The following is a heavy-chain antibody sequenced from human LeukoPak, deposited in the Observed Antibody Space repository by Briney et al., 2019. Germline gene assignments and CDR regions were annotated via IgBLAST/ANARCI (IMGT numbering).Heavy chain of an antibody. D-gene: IGHD3-3*01. Sequence: PGGSLRLSCAASGFTFSSYNMNWVRQAPGKGLEWVSYISSSSRTIYYADSVKGRFTISRDNAKNSLYLQMSSLRAEDTAVYYCATNYEFWSGYLNWGQGTLVTVSS. CDR1: GFTFSSYN. J-gene: IGHJ4*02. V-gene: IGHV3-48*01. CDR3: ATNYEFWSGYLN. CDR2: ISSSSRTI.